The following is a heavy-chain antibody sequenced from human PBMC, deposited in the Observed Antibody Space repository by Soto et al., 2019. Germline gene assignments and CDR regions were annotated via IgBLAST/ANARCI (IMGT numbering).Heavy chain of an antibody. CDR3: AREGVRPYYYYGMDV. Sequence: QVHLVQSGAEVKKPGASVKVSCKASGYSFTTYGISWVRQAPGQGLEWMGWISGYNGDTNYAQNFQARVTITTDTTTSTAYVELRSLRSDDTAVYYCAREGVRPYYYYGMDVWGQGTTVTVSS. CDR2: ISGYNGDT. J-gene: IGHJ6*02. D-gene: IGHD2-21*01. CDR1: GYSFTTYG. V-gene: IGHV1-18*01.